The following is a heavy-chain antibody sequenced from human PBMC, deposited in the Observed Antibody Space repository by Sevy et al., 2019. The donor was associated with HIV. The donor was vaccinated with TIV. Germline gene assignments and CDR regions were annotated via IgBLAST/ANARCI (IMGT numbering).Heavy chain of an antibody. CDR2: ISYDGSVT. D-gene: IGHD6-19*01. CDR1: GFTFSNYA. V-gene: IGHV3-30*04. CDR3: ARGRAVPGFDY. J-gene: IGHJ4*02. Sequence: GGCLRLSCAASGFTFSNYAMHWVRQAPGKGLEWVSLISYDGSVTYYADSVKGRFTISIDISKNTLYLQMNSLRTEDTAVYYCARGRAVPGFDYWGQGALVTVSS.